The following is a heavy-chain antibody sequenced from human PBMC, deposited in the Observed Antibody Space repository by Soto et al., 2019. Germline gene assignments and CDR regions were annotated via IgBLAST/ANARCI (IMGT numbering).Heavy chain of an antibody. Sequence: TGGSLRLSCAASGFTFSDLYMSWIRQAPGKGLEWVSYISSSGSTIYYADSVKGRFTISRDNAKNSLYLQMNSLRAEDTAVYYCARRSSTGYYYYYMDVWGKGTTVTVSS. V-gene: IGHV3-11*01. D-gene: IGHD2-2*01. CDR2: ISSSGSTI. J-gene: IGHJ6*03. CDR1: GFTFSDLY. CDR3: ARRSSTGYYYYYMDV.